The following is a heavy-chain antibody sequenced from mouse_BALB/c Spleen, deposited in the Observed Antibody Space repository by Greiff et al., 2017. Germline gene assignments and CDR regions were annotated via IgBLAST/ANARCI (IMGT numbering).Heavy chain of an antibody. D-gene: IGHD1-1*01. J-gene: IGHJ1*01. V-gene: IGHV4-1*02. CDR1: GFDFSRYW. CDR3: ARRDYYGSLWYFDV. CDR2: INPDSSTI. Sequence: EVQGVESGGGLVQPGGSLKLSCAASGFDFSRYWMSWVRQAPGKGLEWIGEINPDSSTINYTPSLKDKFIISRDNAKNTLYLQMSKVRSEDTALYYCARRDYYGSLWYFDVWGAGTTVTVSS.